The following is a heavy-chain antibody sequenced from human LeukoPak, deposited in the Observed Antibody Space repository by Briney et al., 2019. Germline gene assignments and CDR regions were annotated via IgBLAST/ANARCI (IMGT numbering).Heavy chain of an antibody. CDR3: ARAYQAYSYSSSWYFYYYYGMDV. V-gene: IGHV1-8*02. CDR1: GYTFTSYG. D-gene: IGHD6-13*01. Sequence: GASVKVSCKASGYTFTSYGISWVRQATGQGLEWMGWMNPNSGNTGYAQKFQGRVTMTRNTSISTAYMELSSLRSEDTAVYYCARAYQAYSYSSSWYFYYYYGMDVWGQGTTVTVSS. J-gene: IGHJ6*02. CDR2: MNPNSGNT.